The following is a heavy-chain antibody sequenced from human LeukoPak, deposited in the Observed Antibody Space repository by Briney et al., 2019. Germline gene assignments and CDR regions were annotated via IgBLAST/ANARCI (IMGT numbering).Heavy chain of an antibody. V-gene: IGHV1-69*04. CDR3: ARVGTRLRAFDY. CDR1: GGTFSSYA. Sequence: ASVKVSCKASGGTFSSYAISWVRQAPGQGLEWMGRIIPILGIANYAQKFQGRVTITADKSTSTAYMELSSLRSEDTAVYYCARVGTRLRAFDYWGQRTLVTVSS. J-gene: IGHJ4*02. D-gene: IGHD1-1*01. CDR2: IIPILGIA.